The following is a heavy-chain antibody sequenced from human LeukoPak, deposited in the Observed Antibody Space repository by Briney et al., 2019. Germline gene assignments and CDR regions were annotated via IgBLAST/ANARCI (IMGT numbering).Heavy chain of an antibody. J-gene: IGHJ4*02. V-gene: IGHV5-51*01. D-gene: IGHD3-10*01. CDR1: GFTFTSYW. CDR3: ARYSADSGMDY. CDR2: IYPGDSDT. Sequence: GESLKISCKGSGFTFTSYWTGWVRQMPGKGLEWMGIIYPGDSDTRYSPSFQGQVTISADRSITTAYLQWSSLKASDTAMYYCARYSADSGMDYWGQGTLVTVSS.